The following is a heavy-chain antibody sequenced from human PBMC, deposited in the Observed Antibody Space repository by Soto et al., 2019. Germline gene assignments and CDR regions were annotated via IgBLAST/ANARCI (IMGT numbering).Heavy chain of an antibody. CDR3: ARDRGYCSSTSCYAFDI. Sequence: ASVKVSCKASGYTFTGYYMHWVRQAPGQGLEWMGWINPNSGGTNYAQKFQGWVTMTRDTSISTAYMELSRLRSDDTAVYYCARDRGYCSSTSCYAFDIWGQGTMVTVS. CDR2: INPNSGGT. D-gene: IGHD2-2*01. J-gene: IGHJ3*02. CDR1: GYTFTGYY. V-gene: IGHV1-2*04.